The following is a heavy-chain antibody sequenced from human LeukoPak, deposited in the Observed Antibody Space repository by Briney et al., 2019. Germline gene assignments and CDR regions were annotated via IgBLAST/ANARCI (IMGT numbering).Heavy chain of an antibody. J-gene: IGHJ4*02. Sequence: GGSLRLSCATSGFTFSSYAMSWVRQVPGKGLEWVSAISGSGASTYYADSVKGRFTISRDKSKNTLYLRMNSLRAEDTAVYYCAEADSYYYGSGSYGGYWGQGTLVTVSS. CDR1: GFTFSSYA. CDR3: AEADSYYYGSGSYGGY. V-gene: IGHV3-23*01. CDR2: ISGSGAST. D-gene: IGHD3-10*01.